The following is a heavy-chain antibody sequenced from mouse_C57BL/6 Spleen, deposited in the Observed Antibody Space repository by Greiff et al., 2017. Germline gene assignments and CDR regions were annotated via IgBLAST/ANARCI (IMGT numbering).Heavy chain of an antibody. CDR3: ACRRSYYGRAWYFDV. J-gene: IGHJ1*03. V-gene: IGHV1-18*01. CDR2: INPNNGGT. Sequence: VQLQQSGPELVKPGASVKIPCKASGYTFTDYNMDWVKQSHGNSLEWIGDINPNNGGTIYNQKFKGKATVTVDKSSSTAYVELRILTSEDTAVYDYACRRSYYGRAWYFDVWGTGTTVTVSS. D-gene: IGHD1-1*01. CDR1: GYTFTDYN.